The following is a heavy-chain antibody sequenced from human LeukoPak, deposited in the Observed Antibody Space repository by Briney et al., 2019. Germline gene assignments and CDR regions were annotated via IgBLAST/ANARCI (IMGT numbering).Heavy chain of an antibody. J-gene: IGHJ4*02. CDR2: IYYSGST. Sequence: SETLSLTCTVSGGSISSSSYYWGWIRQPPGKGLEWIGSIYYSGSTYYNPSLKSRVTISVDTSKNQFSLKLSSMTAADTAVYYCARQSLGYDSSGYREDFDYWGQGTLVTVSS. V-gene: IGHV4-39*01. CDR1: GGSISSSSYY. D-gene: IGHD3-22*01. CDR3: ARQSLGYDSSGYREDFDY.